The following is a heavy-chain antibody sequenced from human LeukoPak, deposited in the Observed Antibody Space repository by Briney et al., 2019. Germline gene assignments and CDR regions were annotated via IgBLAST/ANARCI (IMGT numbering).Heavy chain of an antibody. Sequence: ASVKVSCKASGYTFTDYYMNWVRQAPGQGLEWMGWINPKSGGTKYAQKFQVRVTMARDTSICTAYMELSIPRSDDTAVYYCVRAGELDYWGQGTLVTVSS. CDR1: GYTFTDYY. J-gene: IGHJ4*02. V-gene: IGHV1-2*02. CDR3: VRAGELDY. D-gene: IGHD7-27*01. CDR2: INPKSGGT.